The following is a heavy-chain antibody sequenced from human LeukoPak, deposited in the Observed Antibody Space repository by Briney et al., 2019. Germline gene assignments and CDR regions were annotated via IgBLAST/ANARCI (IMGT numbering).Heavy chain of an antibody. D-gene: IGHD4-17*01. J-gene: IGHJ4*02. V-gene: IGHV3-66*01. Sequence: GGSLRLSCAVSGFSVSDNYMTWVRQAPGKGLEWVSVLFGGGDTYYGDSVKGRFAISRDNSKNTVYLQMKSQRAEDTAVYYCARGQRTSVTLYYFDFWGQGTLVSVSS. CDR2: LFGGGDT. CDR1: GFSVSDNY. CDR3: ARGQRTSVTLYYFDF.